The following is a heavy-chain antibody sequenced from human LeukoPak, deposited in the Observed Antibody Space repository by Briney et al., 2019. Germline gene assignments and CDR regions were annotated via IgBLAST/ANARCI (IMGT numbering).Heavy chain of an antibody. V-gene: IGHV3-15*01. CDR1: GFTFSNAW. J-gene: IGHJ6*03. CDR3: TTLVVDPWGYYYYMDV. D-gene: IGHD2-15*01. CDR2: IKGKTDGGTT. Sequence: GSLRLSCAASGFTFSNAWMSWVRQAPGKGLEWVGRIKGKTDGGTTDYAAPVKGRFTISRDDSKNTLYLQMNSLKTEDTAVYYCTTLVVDPWGYYYYMDVWGKGTTVTVSS.